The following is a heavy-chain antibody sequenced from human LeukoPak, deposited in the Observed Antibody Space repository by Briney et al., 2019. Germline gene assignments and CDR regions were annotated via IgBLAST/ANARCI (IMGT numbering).Heavy chain of an antibody. D-gene: IGHD5-12*01. Sequence: SETLSPTCAVYGGSFSGYYWSWIRQPPGKGLEWIGEINHSGSTNYNPSLKSRVTISVDTSKNQFSLKLSSVTAADTAVYYCARGRGYSGYGHYFVYWGQGTLVTVSS. CDR2: INHSGST. CDR1: GGSFSGYY. CDR3: ARGRGYSGYGHYFVY. V-gene: IGHV4-34*01. J-gene: IGHJ4*02.